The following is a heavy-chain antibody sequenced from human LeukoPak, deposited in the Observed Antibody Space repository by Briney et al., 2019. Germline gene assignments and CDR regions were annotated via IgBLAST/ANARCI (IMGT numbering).Heavy chain of an antibody. J-gene: IGHJ4*02. V-gene: IGHV3-7*01. CDR1: GFTFSSYW. CDR2: IKQDGSEK. Sequence: GGSLRLSCAASGFTFSSYWMSWVRQALGKGLEWVANIKQDGSEKYYVDSVKGRFTISRDNAKSSLYLQMNSLRAEDTAVYYCARVPGIAFPDYWGQGTLVTVSS. D-gene: IGHD6-13*01. CDR3: ARVPGIAFPDY.